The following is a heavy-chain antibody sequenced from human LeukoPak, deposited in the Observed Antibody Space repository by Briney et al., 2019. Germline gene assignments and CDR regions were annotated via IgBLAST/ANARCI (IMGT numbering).Heavy chain of an antibody. CDR1: GYTFTSYD. CDR3: ARGGVATIRRGLDY. Sequence: ASVKVSCKASGYTFTSYDINWVRQATGQGLEWMGWMNPNSGNTGYAQKFQGRVTMTRNTSISTAYTELSSLRSEDTAVYYCARGGVATIRRGLDYWGQGTLVTVSS. D-gene: IGHD5-12*01. V-gene: IGHV1-8*01. CDR2: MNPNSGNT. J-gene: IGHJ4*02.